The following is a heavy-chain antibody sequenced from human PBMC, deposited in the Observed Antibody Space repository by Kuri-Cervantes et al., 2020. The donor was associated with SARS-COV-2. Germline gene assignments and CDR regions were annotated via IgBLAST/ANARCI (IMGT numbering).Heavy chain of an antibody. Sequence: GESLKISCAASGFTFSSYAMHWVRQAPGKGLEWVAVMSYDGSNKYYADSVKGRFTISRDNSKNTLYLQMNSLRAEDTAVYYCARDGDSSSSGVFGPWVYYYYYYGMDVWAQGTTVTVSS. V-gene: IGHV3-30-3*01. CDR1: GFTFSSYA. CDR2: MSYDGSNK. CDR3: ARDGDSSSSGVFGPWVYYYYYYGMDV. D-gene: IGHD6-6*01. J-gene: IGHJ6*02.